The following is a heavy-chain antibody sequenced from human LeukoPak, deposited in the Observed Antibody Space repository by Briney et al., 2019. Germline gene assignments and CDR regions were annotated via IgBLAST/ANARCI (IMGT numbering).Heavy chain of an antibody. V-gene: IGHV4-61*02. CDR2: IYTSGST. Sequence: SETLSLTCTVSGGSISSGSYYWSWLRQPAGKGLEWIGRIYTSGSTNYNPSLKSRVTISVDTSKNQFSLKLSSVTAADTAVYYCARGGPVRFLEWLLPDYWGQGTLVTVSS. CDR1: GGSISSGSYY. J-gene: IGHJ4*02. CDR3: ARGGPVRFLEWLLPDY. D-gene: IGHD3-3*01.